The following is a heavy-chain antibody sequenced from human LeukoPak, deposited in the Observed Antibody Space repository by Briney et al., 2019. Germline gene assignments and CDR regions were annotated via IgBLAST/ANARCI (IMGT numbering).Heavy chain of an antibody. D-gene: IGHD6-19*01. CDR3: AKQWVDC. J-gene: IGHJ4*02. Sequence: RGSLRLSCAASGFTFNNYAMNWVRQAPGKGLEWVSSISESGDKTDYADSVKGRFTISRDNSRNTLYLQMNSLRAEDTALYYCAKQWVDCWGQGTLVTVSS. V-gene: IGHV3-23*01. CDR2: ISESGDKT. CDR1: GFTFNNYA.